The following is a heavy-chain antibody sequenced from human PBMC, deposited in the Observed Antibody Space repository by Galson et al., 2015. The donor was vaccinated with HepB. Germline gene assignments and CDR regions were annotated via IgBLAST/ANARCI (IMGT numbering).Heavy chain of an antibody. V-gene: IGHV3-23*01. Sequence: SLRLSCAASGFTFSDYAMGWVRQAPGKGLEWVTTISGSGVSTYYADSVKGRFTISRDDSKNTLYLQMNSLRAEDTAEYYCAKDRAKVGGFGFDYWGQGTLVTVSS. CDR2: ISGSGVST. D-gene: IGHD3-10*01. CDR1: GFTFSDYA. J-gene: IGHJ4*02. CDR3: AKDRAKVGGFGFDY.